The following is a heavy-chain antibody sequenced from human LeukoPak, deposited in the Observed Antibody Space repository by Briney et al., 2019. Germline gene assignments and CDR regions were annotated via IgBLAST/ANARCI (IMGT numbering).Heavy chain of an antibody. CDR3: AKGRENYYDSSDNFDY. CDR2: ISYDEKST. V-gene: IGHV3-30*04. J-gene: IGHJ4*02. CDR1: GFTFSRYI. Sequence: PGGSLRLSCAASGFTFSRYIMHWVRQTPGKGLEWVALISYDEKSTYYPDSVKGRFTISRDNSKNTLYLQMNSLRAEDTAVYDCAKGRENYYDSSDNFDYWGQGTLVTVSS. D-gene: IGHD3-22*01.